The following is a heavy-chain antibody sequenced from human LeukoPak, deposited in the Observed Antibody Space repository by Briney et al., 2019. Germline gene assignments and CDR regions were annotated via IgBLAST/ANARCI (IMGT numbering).Heavy chain of an antibody. D-gene: IGHD5-18*01. J-gene: IGHJ4*02. CDR2: INTNTGNP. Sequence: ASVKVSCKASGYTFTSYTMNWVRQAPGQGLEWMGWINTNTGNPTYAQGFTGRFVFSLDTSVSTAYLQITSLKAEDTAVYYCARAHPGYSYGPPFIDYWGQGTLVTVSS. CDR3: ARAHPGYSYGPPFIDY. CDR1: GYTFTSYT. V-gene: IGHV7-4-1*02.